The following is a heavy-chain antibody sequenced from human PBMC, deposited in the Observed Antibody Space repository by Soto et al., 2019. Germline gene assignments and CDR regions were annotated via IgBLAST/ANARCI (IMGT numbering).Heavy chain of an antibody. Sequence: ESGGGVVQPGRSLRLSCAASGFTFSSYGMHWVRQAPGKGLEWVAVISYDGSNKYYADSVKGRFTISRDNSKNTLYLQMNSLRAEDTAVYYCAKETSYYDFWSGRAGWFDPWGQGTLVTVSS. V-gene: IGHV3-30*18. J-gene: IGHJ5*02. CDR2: ISYDGSNK. CDR3: AKETSYYDFWSGRAGWFDP. CDR1: GFTFSSYG. D-gene: IGHD3-3*01.